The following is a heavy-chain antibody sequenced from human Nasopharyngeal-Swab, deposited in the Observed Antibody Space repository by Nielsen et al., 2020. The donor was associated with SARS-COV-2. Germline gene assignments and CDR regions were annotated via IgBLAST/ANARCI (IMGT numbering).Heavy chain of an antibody. CDR3: ARNDNGLVIWYYYYMDV. V-gene: IGHV3-23*03. CDR1: GFNFRHYA. J-gene: IGHJ6*03. Sequence: GASLKISCTASGFNFRHYAMSWVRLAPGKGMEWVSGIGTGGGRADYADSVKGRFTISRDNSKNTLYLQLNSLRVEDTAVYYCARNDNGLVIWYYYYMDVWGKGTTVTVTS. D-gene: IGHD2-15*01. CDR2: IGTGGGRA.